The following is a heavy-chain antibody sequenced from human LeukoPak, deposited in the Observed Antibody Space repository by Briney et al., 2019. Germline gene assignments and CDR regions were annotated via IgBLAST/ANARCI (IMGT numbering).Heavy chain of an antibody. CDR1: GFTFSSYS. Sequence: GGSLRLSCAASGFTFSSYSMNWARQGPEKGLQWVASINRDGSEKHPVDSVKGRFTISRDNAKNSVFLEMSSLRVEDTAVYYCVRDVELWGQGTLVTVSS. J-gene: IGHJ4*02. CDR3: VRDVEL. V-gene: IGHV3-7*01. D-gene: IGHD1-1*01. CDR2: INRDGSEK.